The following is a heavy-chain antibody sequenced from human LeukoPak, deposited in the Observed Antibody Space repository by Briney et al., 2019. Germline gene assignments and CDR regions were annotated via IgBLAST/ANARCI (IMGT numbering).Heavy chain of an antibody. J-gene: IGHJ4*02. CDR2: IYYSGST. Sequence: SETLSLTCTVSAGSISSSDYYWGWIRQSPGKGLEWIGSIYYSGSTYYNPSLKSRVTISVDTSKNQFSLKLSSVTAADTAVYYCARHRAYNYGSFRYFDYWGQGTLVTVSS. CDR3: ARHRAYNYGSFRYFDY. D-gene: IGHD5-18*01. CDR1: AGSISSSDYY. V-gene: IGHV4-39*01.